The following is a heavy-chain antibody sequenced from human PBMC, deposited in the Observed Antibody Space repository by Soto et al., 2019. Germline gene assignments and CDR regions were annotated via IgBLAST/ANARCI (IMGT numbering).Heavy chain of an antibody. CDR2: IWYDGSNK. CDR3: AREVGYSYGSPSYYFDY. Sequence: GGSLRLSYAASGFTFSSYGMHWVRQAPGKGLEWVAVIWYDGSNKYYADSVKGRFTISRDNSKNTLYLQMNSLRAEDTAVYYCAREVGYSYGSPSYYFDYWGQGTLVTVSS. J-gene: IGHJ4*02. CDR1: GFTFSSYG. V-gene: IGHV3-33*01. D-gene: IGHD5-18*01.